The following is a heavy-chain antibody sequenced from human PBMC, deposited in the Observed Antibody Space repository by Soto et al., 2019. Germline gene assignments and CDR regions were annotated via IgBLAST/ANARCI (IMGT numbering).Heavy chain of an antibody. CDR3: ARDWDYYDSSGYYPH. CDR1: GFTFSSYA. CDR2: ISYDGSNK. Sequence: GGSLRLSCAASGFTFSSYAMHWVRQAPGKGLEWVAVISYDGSNKYYADSVKGRFTISRDSSKNTLYLQMNSLRAEDAAVYYCARDWDYYDSSGYYPHWGQGTLVTVSS. D-gene: IGHD3-22*01. V-gene: IGHV3-30-3*01. J-gene: IGHJ4*02.